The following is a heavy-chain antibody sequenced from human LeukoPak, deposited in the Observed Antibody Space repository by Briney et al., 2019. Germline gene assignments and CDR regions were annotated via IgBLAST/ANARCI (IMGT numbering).Heavy chain of an antibody. D-gene: IGHD3-3*01. CDR1: GFTFISYG. CDR3: AKDSRPILRFHYYYGMDV. J-gene: IGHJ6*02. CDR2: ISYDGSNK. Sequence: GGSLRLSCAASGFTFISYGMHWVRQAPGKGLGWVAVISYDGSNKYYADSVKGRFTISRDNSKNTLYLQMNSLRAEDTAVYYCAKDSRPILRFHYYYGMDVWGQGTTVTVSS. V-gene: IGHV3-30*18.